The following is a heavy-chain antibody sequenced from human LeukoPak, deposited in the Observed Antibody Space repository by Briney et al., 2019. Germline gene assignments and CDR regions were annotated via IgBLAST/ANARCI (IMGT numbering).Heavy chain of an antibody. CDR3: ARGGGYSYGPTSRFDY. D-gene: IGHD5-18*01. Sequence: SETLSLTCAVYGGSFSGYYWSWIRQPPGKGLEWLGEINRSGSTNYNPSLKSRVTISVDTSKNQFSLKLSSVTAADTAVYYCARGGGYSYGPTSRFDYWGQGTLVTVSS. CDR2: INRSGST. J-gene: IGHJ4*02. CDR1: GGSFSGYY. V-gene: IGHV4-34*01.